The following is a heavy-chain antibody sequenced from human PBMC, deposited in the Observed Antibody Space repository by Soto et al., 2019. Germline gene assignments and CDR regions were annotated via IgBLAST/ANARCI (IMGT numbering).Heavy chain of an antibody. CDR1: GYTFTSYA. CDR3: ASNHLGATPCGMDV. CDR2: INAGNGNT. V-gene: IGHV1-3*05. J-gene: IGHJ6*02. Sequence: QVQLVQSGAEEKKPGASVKVSCKASGYTFTSYAMHWVRQAPGQRLEWMGWINAGNGNTKYSQKFQGRVTITRDTSGSTAYMELISLRSEDTAVDSCASNHLGATPCGMDVWGQGTTVTVSS. D-gene: IGHD1-26*01.